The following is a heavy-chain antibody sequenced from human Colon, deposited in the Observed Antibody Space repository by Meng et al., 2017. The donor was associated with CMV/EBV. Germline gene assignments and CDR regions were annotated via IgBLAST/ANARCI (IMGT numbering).Heavy chain of an antibody. D-gene: IGHD4-23*01. Sequence: GGSLRPSCAASGFTFSSYGMSWVRQAPGKGLEWVSAISGSGGSTYYADSVKGRFTISRDNSKNTMYLQMNSLRAEDTAVYYCAKDDRANYGGNSDDWGQGTLVTVSS. V-gene: IGHV3-23*01. CDR2: ISGSGGST. CDR3: AKDDRANYGGNSDD. CDR1: GFTFSSYG. J-gene: IGHJ4*02.